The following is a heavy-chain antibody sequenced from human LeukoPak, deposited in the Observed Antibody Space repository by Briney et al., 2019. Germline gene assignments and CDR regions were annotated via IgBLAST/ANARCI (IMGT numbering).Heavy chain of an antibody. CDR1: GFTFSTYG. CDR2: ISGSGGST. Sequence: GGSLRLSCAASGFTFSTYGMSWVRQAPGRGLEWVSTISGSGGSTYYADSVKGRFTISRDNSKNTLYLQMNSLRAEDTAVNYCAKAVAGTPNDAFDIWGQGTMVTVSS. CDR3: AKAVAGTPNDAFDI. D-gene: IGHD6-19*01. J-gene: IGHJ3*02. V-gene: IGHV3-23*01.